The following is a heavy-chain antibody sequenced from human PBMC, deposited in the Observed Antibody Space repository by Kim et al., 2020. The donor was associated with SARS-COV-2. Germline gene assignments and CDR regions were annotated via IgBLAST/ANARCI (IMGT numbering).Heavy chain of an antibody. CDR2: ISCGTGNT. CDR1: AYTFTTYA. CDR3: AREGGYSGRKKNGMDV. Sequence: ASVKVSCKASAYTFTTYAMHWVRQAPGQRLEWMGWISCGTGNTKYSQKFQGRVTITRDTSATSVYMELSSLRSDDTAVYYCAREGGYSGRKKNGMDVWG. V-gene: IGHV1-3*01. D-gene: IGHD3-10*01. J-gene: IGHJ6*01.